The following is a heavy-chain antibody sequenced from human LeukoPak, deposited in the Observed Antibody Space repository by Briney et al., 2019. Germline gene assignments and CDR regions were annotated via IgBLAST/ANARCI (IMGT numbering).Heavy chain of an antibody. D-gene: IGHD1-26*01. CDR2: IYYSGST. CDR1: GGSISSYY. Sequence: PSETLSLTCTVSGGSISSYYWSWIRQPPGKGLEWIGYIYYSGSTNYNPSLKSRVTISVDTSKNQFSLKLSSVTAADTAVYYCAGVPIMGDTTLDYWGQGTLVTVSS. CDR3: AGVPIMGDTTLDY. J-gene: IGHJ4*02. V-gene: IGHV4-59*08.